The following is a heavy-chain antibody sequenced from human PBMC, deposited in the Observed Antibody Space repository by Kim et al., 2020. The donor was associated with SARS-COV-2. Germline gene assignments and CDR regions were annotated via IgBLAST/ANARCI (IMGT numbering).Heavy chain of an antibody. CDR1: GFTFSSYS. D-gene: IGHD6-6*01. J-gene: IGHJ6*02. V-gene: IGHV3-21*01. CDR2: ISSSSSYI. CDR3: ARDISIAARPYYYYGMEV. Sequence: GGSLRLSCAASGFTFSSYSMNWVRQAPGKGLEWVSSISSSSSYIYYADSVKGRFTISRDNAKNSLYLQMNSLRAEDTAVYYCARDISIAARPYYYYGMEVWGQGTTVTVSS.